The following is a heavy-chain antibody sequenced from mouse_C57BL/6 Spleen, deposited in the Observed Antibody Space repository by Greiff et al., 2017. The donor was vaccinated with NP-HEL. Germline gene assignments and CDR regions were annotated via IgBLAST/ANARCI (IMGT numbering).Heavy chain of an antibody. CDR2: ISSGGSYT. J-gene: IGHJ1*03. D-gene: IGHD2-14*01. CDR3: ARQGTRGYFDV. V-gene: IGHV5-6*01. CDR1: GFTFSSYG. Sequence: EVKVVESGGDLVKPGGSLKLSCAASGFTFSSYGMSWVRQTPDKRLEWVATISSGGSYTYYQDSVKGRFTISRDNAKNTLYLQMSSLKSEDTAMYYCARQGTRGYFDVWGTGTTVTVSS.